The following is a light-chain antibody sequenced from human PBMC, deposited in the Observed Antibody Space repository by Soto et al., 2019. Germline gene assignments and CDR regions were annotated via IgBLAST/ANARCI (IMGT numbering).Light chain of an antibody. Sequence: EIVLTQSPGTLSLSPWERATLSCRARQSVSSSYLAWYQQKPGQAPRLLIYGASSRATGIPDRFSGSGSGTDFTLTISRLEPEDFAVYYCQQYGSSRTFGQETKVEIK. CDR2: GAS. CDR1: QSVSSSY. J-gene: IGKJ1*01. CDR3: QQYGSSRT. V-gene: IGKV3-20*01.